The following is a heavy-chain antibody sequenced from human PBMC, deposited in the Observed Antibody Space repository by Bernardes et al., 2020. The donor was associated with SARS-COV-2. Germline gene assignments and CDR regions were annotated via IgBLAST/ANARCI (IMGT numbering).Heavy chain of an antibody. D-gene: IGHD1-26*01. CDR1: GFTFSSYA. J-gene: IGHJ6*02. CDR3: AKRRVGNGMDA. V-gene: IGHV3-23*01. Sequence: SLRLSCAASGFTFSSYAMTWVRQAPGKGLEWVSAISGNGGSTFYADSVKGRFTISRDTSENTVYLQMSSLRAGDTAVYYCAKRRVGNGMDAWGQGTTVTVSS. CDR2: ISGNGGST.